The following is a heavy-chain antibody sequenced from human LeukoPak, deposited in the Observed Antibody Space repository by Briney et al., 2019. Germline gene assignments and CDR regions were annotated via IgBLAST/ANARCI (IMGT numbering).Heavy chain of an antibody. J-gene: IGHJ4*02. CDR3: ARFRRGYSYGCPDY. CDR2: IYDRGNS. Sequence: PSETLSLTCTVSGGSINNYYWSWLRQPPGKGEEWIGYIYDRGNSNYSTSLKRRVTISVDTSKTQFSLKLSSVTAAHTAVYYCARFRRGYSYGCPDYWGQGTLVTVSS. V-gene: IGHV4-59*12. D-gene: IGHD5-18*01. CDR1: GGSINNYY.